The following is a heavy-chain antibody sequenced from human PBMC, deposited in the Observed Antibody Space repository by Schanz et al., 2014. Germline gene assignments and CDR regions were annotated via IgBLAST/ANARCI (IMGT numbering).Heavy chain of an antibody. Sequence: QVHLVESGGGVVRPGGSLRLSCAASRFTFNAYDMYWIRQAPGKGLEWVALISHDGSNKNSADSVKGRFTIPRDNSKNTLYLQMNSLRGDDTAIYYCVKGGTNTLDSWGQGTLVTVSS. J-gene: IGHJ4*02. V-gene: IGHV3-30*18. CDR1: RFTFNAYD. CDR3: VKGGTNTLDS. CDR2: ISHDGSNK.